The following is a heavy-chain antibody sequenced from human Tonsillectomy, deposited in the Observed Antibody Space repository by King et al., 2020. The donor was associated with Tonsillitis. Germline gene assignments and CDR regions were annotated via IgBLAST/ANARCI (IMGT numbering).Heavy chain of an antibody. Sequence: QLVQSGAEVKKPGASVKVSCKASGYTFTGYYIHWVRQAPGPGLEWMGWINPNSGGTDYAQKFQGRVTMTRDTFITTAYMDPSRLRSDDTALYYCARARGGSYLFAYWGQGTLVTVSS. V-gene: IGHV1-2*02. D-gene: IGHD1-26*01. CDR2: INPNSGGT. CDR1: GYTFTGYY. CDR3: ARARGGSYLFAY. J-gene: IGHJ4*02.